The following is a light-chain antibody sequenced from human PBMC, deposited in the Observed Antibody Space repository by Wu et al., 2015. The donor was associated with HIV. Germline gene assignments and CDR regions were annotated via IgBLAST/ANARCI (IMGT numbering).Light chain of an antibody. CDR3: QETSSIPPA. V-gene: IGKV1-39*01. CDR2: AAS. J-gene: IGKJ5*01. CDR1: QSVNNF. Sequence: DIQMTQSPSSLSASIGDRVTITCRASQSVNNFLNWYQQKPGKAPNLLIYAASDLQSGAPSRFSGSGSGTDFNPTISSVQPEDFAIYFCQETSSIPPAFGQGTRVDIK.